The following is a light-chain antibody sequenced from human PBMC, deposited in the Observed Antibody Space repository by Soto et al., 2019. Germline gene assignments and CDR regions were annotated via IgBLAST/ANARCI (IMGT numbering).Light chain of an antibody. V-gene: IGKV1-5*01. CDR2: AAS. CDR1: QSISYW. J-gene: IGKJ5*01. CDR3: QQYGSSPIT. Sequence: DIQMTQSPSTLSASVGDRVTITCRASQSISYWLAWYQQKPGNAPKLLIYAASSLESGVPSRFSGSGSGTDFTLTISRLEPEDFAVYYCQQYGSSPITFGQGTRLEI.